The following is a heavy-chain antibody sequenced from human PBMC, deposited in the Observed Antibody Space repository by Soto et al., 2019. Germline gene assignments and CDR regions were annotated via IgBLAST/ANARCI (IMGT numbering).Heavy chain of an antibody. CDR3: GREGGDNGFDP. Sequence: PSETLSLTCTVSGGSISSGDYYWSWIRQPPGKGLEWIGYIYYSGSTFYNPSLKNRVTISLDTSKIQFSLKLSSVTAADTAVYYCGREGGDNGFDPWGQGTLVTVSS. J-gene: IGHJ5*02. CDR1: GGSISSGDYY. V-gene: IGHV4-30-4*01. D-gene: IGHD3-16*01. CDR2: IYYSGST.